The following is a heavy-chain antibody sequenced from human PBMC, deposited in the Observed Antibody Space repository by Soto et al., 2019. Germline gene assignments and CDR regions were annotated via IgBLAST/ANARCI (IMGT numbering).Heavy chain of an antibody. CDR1: GGSFSGYY. V-gene: IGHV4-34*01. Sequence: SETLSLTCAVYGGSFSGYYWSWIRQPPGKGLEWIGEINHSGSTNYNPSLKSRVTISVDTSKNQFSLKLSSVTAADTAVYYCAINRRYNWNYEGNYMDVWGKGTTVTVSS. CDR2: INHSGST. D-gene: IGHD1-7*01. J-gene: IGHJ6*03. CDR3: AINRRYNWNYEGNYMDV.